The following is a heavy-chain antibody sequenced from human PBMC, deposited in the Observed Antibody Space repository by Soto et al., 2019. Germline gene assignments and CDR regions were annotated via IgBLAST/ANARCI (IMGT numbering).Heavy chain of an antibody. CDR1: GFILSSYW. CDR2: IRQDSNDK. J-gene: IGHJ4*02. D-gene: IGHD1-20*01. Sequence: EVQLVESGGGLVQPGGSLRLSCEVSGFILSSYWMSWVRQAPGKGPEWVANIRQDSNDKNYVDSVKGRFIISRDNVKSSLYLQMNNLRAEDTAVYYCARGITLDSWGQGTLVTVSS. CDR3: ARGITLDS. V-gene: IGHV3-7*04.